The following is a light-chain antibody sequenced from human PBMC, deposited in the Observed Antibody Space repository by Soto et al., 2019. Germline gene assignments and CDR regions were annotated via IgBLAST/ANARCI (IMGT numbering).Light chain of an antibody. J-gene: IGLJ2*01. CDR2: EVI. CDR3: CSFAGSSTVV. V-gene: IGLV2-8*01. Sequence: QSALTQPPSASGSPGQSVTISCTGSSSDVGGYEYVSWYQQHPGKAPKLIIYEVIKRPSGVPDRFSGSKSGNTASLTVSGLQAEDEADYYCCSFAGSSTVVFGGGTKVTVL. CDR1: SSDVGGYEY.